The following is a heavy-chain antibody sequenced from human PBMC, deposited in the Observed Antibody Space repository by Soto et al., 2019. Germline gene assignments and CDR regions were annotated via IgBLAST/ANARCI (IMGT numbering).Heavy chain of an antibody. CDR2: IYYSGST. CDR3: ARGRDYGDYDY. V-gene: IGHV4-59*01. J-gene: IGHJ4*02. CDR1: GGSISSYY. D-gene: IGHD4-17*01. Sequence: SETLSLTCTVSGGSISSYYWSWIRQPPGKGLEWIGYIYYSGSTNYNPSLKSRVTISVDTSKNQFSLKLSSVTAADTAVYYCARGRDYGDYDYWGQGTLVTVSS.